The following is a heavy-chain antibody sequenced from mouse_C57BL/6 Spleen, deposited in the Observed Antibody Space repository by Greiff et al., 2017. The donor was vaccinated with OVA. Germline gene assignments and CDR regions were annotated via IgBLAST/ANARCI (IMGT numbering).Heavy chain of an antibody. J-gene: IGHJ1*03. CDR3: AREGSTRVTTKDRYFDV. Sequence: EVKLQESGPGMVKPSQSLSLTCTVTGYSITSGYDWHWIRHFPGNKLEWMGYISYSGSTNYNPSLKSRISITHDTSKNHFFLQLKSVTTEDTATYYCAREGSTRVTTKDRYFDVWGTGTTGTVSS. CDR1: GYSITSGYD. CDR2: ISYSGST. D-gene: IGHD2-2*01. V-gene: IGHV3-1*01.